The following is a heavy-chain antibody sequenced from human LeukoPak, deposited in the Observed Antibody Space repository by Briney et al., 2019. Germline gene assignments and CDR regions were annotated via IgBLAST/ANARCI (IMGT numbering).Heavy chain of an antibody. D-gene: IGHD3-3*01. V-gene: IGHV3-48*02. Sequence: GGSLRLSCAASGFTFSSYSMNWVRQAPGKGLEWVSYISSSSSTIYYADSMKGRFTISRDNAKNSLYLQMNSLRDEDTAVYYCARDRGYDFWSGYYGFDYWGQGTLVTVSS. CDR2: ISSSSSTI. CDR3: ARDRGYDFWSGYYGFDY. J-gene: IGHJ4*02. CDR1: GFTFSSYS.